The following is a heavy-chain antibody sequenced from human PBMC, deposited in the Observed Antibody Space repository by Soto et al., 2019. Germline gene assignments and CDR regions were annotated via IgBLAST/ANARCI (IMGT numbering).Heavy chain of an antibody. V-gene: IGHV1-46*01. CDR3: ARVRGVAGTRGYFDY. CDR2: INPSTSST. CDR1: GYTLTSHN. J-gene: IGHJ4*02. D-gene: IGHD6-19*01. Sequence: ASVKVSCKASGYTLTSHNIHCVRQAPGQGLEWMGMINPSTSSTTYAQSFQGRVTVTGDTSTSTVYMELRSLRSDDTAVYYCARVRGVAGTRGYFDYWGQGTLVTVSS.